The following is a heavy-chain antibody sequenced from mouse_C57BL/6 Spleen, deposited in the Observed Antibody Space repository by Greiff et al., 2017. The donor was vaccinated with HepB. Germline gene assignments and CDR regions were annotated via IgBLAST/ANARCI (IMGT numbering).Heavy chain of an antibody. CDR2: IDPSDSET. CDR3: ARERDGYYGYFDV. Sequence: VQLQQPGAELVRPGSSVKLSCKASGYTFTSYWMHWVKQRPIQGLEWIGNIDPSDSETHYNQKFKDKATLTVDKSSSTAYMQLSSLTSEDSAVYYCARERDGYYGYFDVWGTGTTVTVSS. V-gene: IGHV1-52*01. CDR1: GYTFTSYW. J-gene: IGHJ1*03. D-gene: IGHD2-3*01.